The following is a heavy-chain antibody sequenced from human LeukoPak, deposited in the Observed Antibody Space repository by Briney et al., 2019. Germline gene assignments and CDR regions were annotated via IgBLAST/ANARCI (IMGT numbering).Heavy chain of an antibody. CDR2: IRYDGSNT. D-gene: IGHD2/OR15-2a*01. J-gene: IGHJ6*03. CDR3: ANAFPPGRESPMDV. V-gene: IGHV3-30*02. Sequence: PGGSLRLSCAASGFTFSSYGMHWVRQAPGKGLEWVAFIRYDGSNTYYADSVKGRFTISRDNSKNTLYLQMNSLRAEDTAVYYCANAFPPGRESPMDVWGKGTTVTVSS. CDR1: GFTFSSYG.